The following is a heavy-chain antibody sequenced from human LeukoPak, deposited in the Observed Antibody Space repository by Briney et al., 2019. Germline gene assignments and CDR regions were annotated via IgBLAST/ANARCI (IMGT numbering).Heavy chain of an antibody. V-gene: IGHV3-21*01. CDR2: ISSSSSYI. CDR1: GFTFSSYS. CDR3: ARVARLGDAFDI. J-gene: IGHJ3*02. Sequence: GGSLRLSCAASGFTFSSYSMNWVRQAPGKGLEWVSSISSSSSYIYYADSVKGRFTISRDNAKNSLYLRMNSLRAEDTAVYYCARVARLGDAFDIWGQGTMVTVSS. D-gene: IGHD2-21*01.